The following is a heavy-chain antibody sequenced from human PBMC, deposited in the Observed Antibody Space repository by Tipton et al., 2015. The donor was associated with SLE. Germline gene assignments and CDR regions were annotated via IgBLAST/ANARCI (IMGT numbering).Heavy chain of an antibody. Sequence: GSLRLSCAASGFTFSTYAMSWVRQAPGKGLEWVSVIYSGGSTYYADSVKGRFTISRDKSKNTLYLQMNSLRAEDTAVYYCANGYSSGWYHFDYWGQGTLVTVSS. D-gene: IGHD6-19*01. V-gene: IGHV3-23*03. CDR2: IYSGGST. J-gene: IGHJ4*02. CDR3: ANGYSSGWYHFDY. CDR1: GFTFSTYA.